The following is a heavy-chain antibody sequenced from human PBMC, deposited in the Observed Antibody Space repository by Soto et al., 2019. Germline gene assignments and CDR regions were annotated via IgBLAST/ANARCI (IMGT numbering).Heavy chain of an antibody. D-gene: IGHD6-19*01. CDR2: IIGSGGIT. V-gene: IGHV3-23*01. Sequence: HPGGSLRLSCAASGFTFSNYAMTWVRQAPGKGLEWVSGIIGSGGITYYADSVKGRFTISRDNSKNTLYLRMNSLRAEDTALYYCAKDWRGLAGTIDYWGQGTLVTVSS. CDR1: GFTFSNYA. CDR3: AKDWRGLAGTIDY. J-gene: IGHJ4*02.